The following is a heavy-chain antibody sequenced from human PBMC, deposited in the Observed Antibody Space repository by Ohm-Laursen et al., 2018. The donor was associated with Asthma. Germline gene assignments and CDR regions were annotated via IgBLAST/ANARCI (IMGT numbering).Heavy chain of an antibody. Sequence: SLRLSCSASGYTFSRYSIHWVRQIPGKGLEWVASISTASSFIYYADSVRGRFTTSRDNARNSVYLQMNSLRAEDTAVYYCARDGHAYWGQGTLVTVSS. CDR1: GYTFSRYS. CDR3: ARDGHAY. V-gene: IGHV3-21*01. J-gene: IGHJ4*02. D-gene: IGHD2-8*01. CDR2: ISTASSFI.